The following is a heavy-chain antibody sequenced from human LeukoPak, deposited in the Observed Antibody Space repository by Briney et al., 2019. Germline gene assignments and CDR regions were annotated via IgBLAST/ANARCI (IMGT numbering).Heavy chain of an antibody. V-gene: IGHV1-69*04. Sequence: SVKVSCKASGGTLSSYAISWVRQAPGQGLEWMGRIIPILGIANYAQKFQGRVTITADKSTSTAYMELSSLRSEDTAVYYCASTAGVVTATTNRYFDYWGQGTLVTVSS. D-gene: IGHD2-21*02. CDR2: IIPILGIA. CDR3: ASTAGVVTATTNRYFDY. J-gene: IGHJ4*02. CDR1: GGTLSSYA.